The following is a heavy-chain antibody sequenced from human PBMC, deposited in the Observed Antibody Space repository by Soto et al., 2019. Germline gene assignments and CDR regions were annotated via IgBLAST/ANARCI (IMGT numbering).Heavy chain of an antibody. Sequence: SETLSRTGARSGGSISRGGYSWSWIRQPPGKGLEWIGYIYHSGSTYYNPSLKSRVTISVDRSKNQFSLKLSSVTAADTAVYYCARGSVNDNWLHPWGQGTLVPVSS. D-gene: IGHD3-10*01. CDR1: GGSISRGGYS. J-gene: IGHJ5*02. CDR2: IYHSGST. V-gene: IGHV4-30-2*01. CDR3: ARGSVNDNWLHP.